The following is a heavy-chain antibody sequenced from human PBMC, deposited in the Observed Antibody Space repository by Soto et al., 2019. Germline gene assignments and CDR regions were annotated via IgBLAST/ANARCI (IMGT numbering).Heavy chain of an antibody. CDR2: INHSGST. V-gene: IGHV4-34*01. Sequence: PSETLSLTCAVYGGSFSGYYWSWIRQPPGKGLEWIGEINHSGSTNYNPSLKSRVTISVDTSKNQFSLKLSSVTAADTAVYYCARVDGSGSYYHFDYWGQRTLVTVSS. CDR1: GGSFSGYY. CDR3: ARVDGSGSYYHFDY. D-gene: IGHD3-10*01. J-gene: IGHJ4*02.